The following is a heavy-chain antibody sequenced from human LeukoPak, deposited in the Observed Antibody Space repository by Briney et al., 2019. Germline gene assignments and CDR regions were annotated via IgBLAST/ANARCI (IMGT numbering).Heavy chain of an antibody. Sequence: PGGSLRLSCAASGFTFSSYGMSWVRQAPGKGLEWVSASGSGGGTYYADSVKGRFTISRDNSKNTLYLQMNSLRAEDTAVYYCAKRGSGWYEDYYYYMDVWGKGTTVTISS. J-gene: IGHJ6*03. V-gene: IGHV3-23*01. CDR2: SGSGGGT. CDR1: GFTFSSYG. D-gene: IGHD6-19*01. CDR3: AKRGSGWYEDYYYYMDV.